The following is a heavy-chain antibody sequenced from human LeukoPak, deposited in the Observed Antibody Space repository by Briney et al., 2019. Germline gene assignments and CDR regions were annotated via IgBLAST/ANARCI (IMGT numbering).Heavy chain of an antibody. D-gene: IGHD3-22*01. V-gene: IGHV3-23*01. CDR1: GLTFDNYA. CDR2: TSGSGATT. Sequence: PGGSLRLSCGASGLTFDNYAMNWVRQAPGQGLEWVSGTSGSGATTYYADSVKGRFTISRDNSKNTLYLQMNSLRADDTALYYCAKEGDYYDSSGHSSTAFDIWGQGSMVAVSS. CDR3: AKEGDYYDSSGHSSTAFDI. J-gene: IGHJ3*02.